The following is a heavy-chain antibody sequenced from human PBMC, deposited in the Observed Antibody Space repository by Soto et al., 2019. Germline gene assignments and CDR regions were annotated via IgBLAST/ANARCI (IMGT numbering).Heavy chain of an antibody. CDR2: ISYDGSNK. J-gene: IGHJ6*02. CDR3: AKVRWLDHYGMDV. D-gene: IGHD5-12*01. CDR1: GFTFSSYG. V-gene: IGHV3-30*18. Sequence: GGSLRLSCAASGFTFSSYGMHWVRQAPGKGLEWVAVISYDGSNKYYADSVKGRFTISRDNSKNTLYLQMNSLRAEDTAVYYCAKVRWLDHYGMDVWGQGTTVTVSS.